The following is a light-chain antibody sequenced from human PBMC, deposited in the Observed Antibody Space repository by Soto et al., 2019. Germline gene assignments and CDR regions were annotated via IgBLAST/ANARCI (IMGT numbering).Light chain of an antibody. CDR3: QQYNDWPRT. CDR2: GAS. CDR1: QSVGTY. Sequence: EIVMTQSPATLSVSPGERATLSCRASQSVGTYLAWYQQKPGQAPRLLIYGASTRAAGISPRFSGGGSGTEFTLTISGLQAEDFAVHYCQQYNDWPRTFGQGTKVGIK. J-gene: IGKJ1*01. V-gene: IGKV3-15*01.